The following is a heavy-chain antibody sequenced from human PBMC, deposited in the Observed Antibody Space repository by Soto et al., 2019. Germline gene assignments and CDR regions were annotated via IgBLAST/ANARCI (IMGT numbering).Heavy chain of an antibody. D-gene: IGHD2-8*01. CDR3: ARGCTNGVCYTGSEYFQH. J-gene: IGHJ1*01. CDR2: ISSSSSYI. V-gene: IGHV3-21*01. CDR1: GFTFSSYS. Sequence: PGGSLRLSCAASGFTFSSYSMNWFRQAPGKGLEWVSSISSSSSYIYYADSVKGRFTISRDNAKNSLYLQMNSLRAEDTAVYYCARGCTNGVCYTGSEYFQHWGQGTLVTVSS.